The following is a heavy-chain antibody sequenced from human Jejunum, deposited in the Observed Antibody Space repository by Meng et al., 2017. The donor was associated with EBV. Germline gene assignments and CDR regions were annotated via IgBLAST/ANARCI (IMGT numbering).Heavy chain of an antibody. J-gene: IGHJ4*02. CDR3: ARNYRDY. D-gene: IGHD4-11*01. CDR2: INNDGSTT. Sequence: EVHLGVGGGVLVPPGGSLILSCAASGFTFSTYWMHWVRQTPGKGLEWVSRINNDGSTTQYADSVRGRFTISRDNAKSTLYLQMNSLTAEDTAVYYCARNYRDYWGQGTLVTVSS. V-gene: IGHV3-74*03. CDR1: GFTFSTYW.